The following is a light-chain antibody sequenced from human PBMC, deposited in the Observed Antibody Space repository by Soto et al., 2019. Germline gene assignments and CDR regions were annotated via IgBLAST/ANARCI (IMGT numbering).Light chain of an antibody. J-gene: IGLJ3*02. CDR3: QSYDSSLFWV. Sequence: QSVLTQPPSVSGAPGQRVTISCTGSSSNIGAGYDVYWYQQLPGTAPKLLIYGNSNRPSGVPDRFSGSKSGTSASLAITGLQAEDEAVYYCQSYDSSLFWVFGGGTQLTVL. CDR2: GNS. CDR1: SSNIGAGYD. V-gene: IGLV1-40*01.